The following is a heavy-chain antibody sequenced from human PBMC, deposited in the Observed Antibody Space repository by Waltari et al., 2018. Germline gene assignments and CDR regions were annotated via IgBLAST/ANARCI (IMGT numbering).Heavy chain of an antibody. CDR2: IKQDGSEK. V-gene: IGHV3-7*01. CDR1: GLTFSSYW. Sequence: EVQLVESGGGLVQPGGSLRLSCAASGLTFSSYWMTWDRQAPGKGMEWVAKIKQDGSEKHYVDSVKGRFTISRDNAKNSLYLQMNSLRVEDTAIYYCARGNWAPFDYWGQGTLVTVSS. D-gene: IGHD7-27*01. J-gene: IGHJ4*02. CDR3: ARGNWAPFDY.